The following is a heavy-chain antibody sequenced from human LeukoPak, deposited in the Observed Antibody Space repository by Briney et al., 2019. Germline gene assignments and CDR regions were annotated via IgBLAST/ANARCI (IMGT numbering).Heavy chain of an antibody. CDR1: GYSFTSYW. Sequence: PGESLKISCKGSGYSFTSYWIGWVRQMPGKGLEWMGIIYPGDSDTRYSPSFQGQVTISADKSISTAYLQWSSLKASDTAMYYCARHRYSSSWYTGSFGMDVWGQGTTVTVSS. J-gene: IGHJ6*02. V-gene: IGHV5-51*01. CDR3: ARHRYSSSWYTGSFGMDV. CDR2: IYPGDSDT. D-gene: IGHD6-13*01.